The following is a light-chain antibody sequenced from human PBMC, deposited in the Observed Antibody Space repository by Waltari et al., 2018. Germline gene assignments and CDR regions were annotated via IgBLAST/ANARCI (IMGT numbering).Light chain of an antibody. CDR1: SSDVGGYNY. V-gene: IGLV2-8*01. CDR3: SSYAGSNPV. CDR2: EVS. Sequence: QSALTQPPSASGSPGQSVTIPCTGTSSDVGGYNYVSWYQQHPGKAPKLMIYEVSTRPAGVPDRFSGSKSGNTASRTVSGLQAEDEADYYCSSYAGSNPVFGGGTKLTVL. J-gene: IGLJ2*01.